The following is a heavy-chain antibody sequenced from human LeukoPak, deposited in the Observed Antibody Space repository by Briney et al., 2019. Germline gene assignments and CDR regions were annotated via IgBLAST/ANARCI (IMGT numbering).Heavy chain of an antibody. CDR3: ARDLPANPYSSSWDY. CDR1: GYTFTSYY. Sequence: GASVKVSCKASGYTFTSYYMHWVRQAPGQGLEWMGWINPNSGGTNYAQKFQGRVTMTRDTSISTAYMELSRLRSDDTAVYYCARDLPANPYSSSWDYWGQGTLVTVSS. D-gene: IGHD6-13*01. J-gene: IGHJ4*02. CDR2: INPNSGGT. V-gene: IGHV1-2*02.